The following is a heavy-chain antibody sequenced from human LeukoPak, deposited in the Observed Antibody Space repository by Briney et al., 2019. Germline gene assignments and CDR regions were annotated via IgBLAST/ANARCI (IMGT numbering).Heavy chain of an antibody. Sequence: SVKVSCKASGGTFSSYAISWVRQAPGQGLEWMGGIIPIFGTANYAQKFQGRVTITADESTSTAYMELGSLRSEDTAVYYCARVFYCGSGSYKGAFDIWGQGTMVTVSS. J-gene: IGHJ3*02. V-gene: IGHV1-69*13. D-gene: IGHD3-10*01. CDR1: GGTFSSYA. CDR2: IIPIFGTA. CDR3: ARVFYCGSGSYKGAFDI.